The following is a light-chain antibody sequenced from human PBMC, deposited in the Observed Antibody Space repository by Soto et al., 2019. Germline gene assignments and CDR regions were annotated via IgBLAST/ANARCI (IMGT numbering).Light chain of an antibody. V-gene: IGLV1-47*01. J-gene: IGLJ3*02. Sequence: QAVVTQPPSASATPGQTVTISCSGSSSNIGNNYTYWYQHLPGSAPKLLIYRDKQRPSGVPDRFSGSKSGTSASLAISGLRSEDEGDYYCATWDDSVSGWVFGGGTQLTVL. CDR2: RDK. CDR3: ATWDDSVSGWV. CDR1: SSNIGNNY.